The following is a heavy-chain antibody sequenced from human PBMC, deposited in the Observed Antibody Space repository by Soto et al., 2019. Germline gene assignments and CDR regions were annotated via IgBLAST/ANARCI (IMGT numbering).Heavy chain of an antibody. D-gene: IGHD3-9*01. CDR2: ISAYNGNT. V-gene: IGHV1-18*01. J-gene: IGHJ4*02. Sequence: ASVKVSCKASGYTFTSYGISWVRQAPGQGLEWMGWISAYNGNTNYAQKLQGRVTMTTDTSTSTAYMELRSLRSDDTAVYYCARDRHYDILTYFDYWGQGTLVTVSS. CDR1: GYTFTSYG. CDR3: ARDRHYDILTYFDY.